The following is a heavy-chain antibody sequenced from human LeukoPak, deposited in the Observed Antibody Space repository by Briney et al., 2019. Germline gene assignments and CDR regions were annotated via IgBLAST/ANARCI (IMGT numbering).Heavy chain of an antibody. CDR2: INHSGST. J-gene: IGHJ4*02. V-gene: IGHV4-34*01. CDR3: ARELWGCSGGSCYFDY. Sequence: SETLSLTCAVYGGSFSGYYWSWIRQPPGKGLEWIGEINHSGSTHYNPSLKSRVTISVDTSKNQFSLKLSSVTAADTAVYYCARELWGCSGGSCYFDYWGQGTLVTVSS. D-gene: IGHD2-15*01. CDR1: GGSFSGYY.